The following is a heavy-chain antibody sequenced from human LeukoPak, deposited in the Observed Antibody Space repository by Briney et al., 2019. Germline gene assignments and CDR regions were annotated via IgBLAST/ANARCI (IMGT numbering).Heavy chain of an antibody. CDR1: GGSISSGDYY. CDR3: SRESGAFCPFGY. J-gene: IGHJ4*02. D-gene: IGHD1-26*01. CDR2: IYYSGRT. V-gene: IGHV4-30-4*01. Sequence: PSQTLSLTCTVSGGSISSGDYYWSWIRQPPGKGLEWIGYIYYSGRTYYNPSLKSRVTISVDTSKNQFSLKLSSVTAADTAVYYCSRESGAFCPFGYWGQGTLVIVPS.